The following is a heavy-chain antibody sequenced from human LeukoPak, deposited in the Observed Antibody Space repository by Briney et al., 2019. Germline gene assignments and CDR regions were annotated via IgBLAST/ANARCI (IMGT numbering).Heavy chain of an antibody. J-gene: IGHJ3*02. D-gene: IGHD3-22*01. CDR1: GYTFTSYD. CDR2: MNPNSGNT. CDR3: ARGSSYYYDSSTDAFDI. Sequence: ASVTVSCKASGYTFTSYDINWVRQATGQGLEWMGWMNPNSGNTGYAQKFQGRVTITRNTSISTAYMELSSLRSEDTAVYYCARGSSYYYDSSTDAFDIWGQGTMVTVSS. V-gene: IGHV1-8*03.